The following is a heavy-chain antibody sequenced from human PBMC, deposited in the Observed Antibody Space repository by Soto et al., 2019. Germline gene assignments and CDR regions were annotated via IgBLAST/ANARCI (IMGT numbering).Heavy chain of an antibody. CDR2: IYSSGST. J-gene: IGHJ6*02. CDR1: CGSIDNFY. Sequence: PSETLSLTCTVSCGSIDNFYWSWIRQPPGKGLEWIGYIYSSGSTNHNPSLKSRVTISVDRSKNQFSLKLTSVTAADTAVYFCARDYPYFTVAASGGMDVWGQGTTVTVSS. D-gene: IGHD2-15*01. CDR3: ARDYPYFTVAASGGMDV. V-gene: IGHV4-59*01.